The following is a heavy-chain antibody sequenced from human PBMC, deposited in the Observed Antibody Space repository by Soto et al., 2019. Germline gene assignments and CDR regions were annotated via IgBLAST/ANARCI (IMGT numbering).Heavy chain of an antibody. J-gene: IGHJ4*02. V-gene: IGHV4-59*01. CDR3: ARVGGVAARTFDY. CDR2: LYYSDNT. Sequence: SETLSLTCTVSGGSISRFYWSWVRHPPGKGLEWIGYLYYSDNTNYNPSLKSRVTISVDASKNQVSLRLTSVTAADTAVYYCARVGGVAARTFDYWGQGTVGSVSS. CDR1: GGSISRFY. D-gene: IGHD3-16*01.